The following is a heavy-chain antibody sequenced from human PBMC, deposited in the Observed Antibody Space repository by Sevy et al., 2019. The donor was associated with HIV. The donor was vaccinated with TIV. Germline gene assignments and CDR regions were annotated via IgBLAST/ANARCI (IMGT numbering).Heavy chain of an antibody. CDR1: GFIVSSNY. D-gene: IGHD3-22*01. CDR3: AKALNPALESMLEVNLRSLKGFDV. J-gene: IGHJ3*01. V-gene: IGHV3-23*01. CDR2: ISGPGYGT. Sequence: GGSLRLSCAVSGFIVSSNYMTWVRQAPGKGLEWVSVISGPGYGTNYADSVKGRFTISRDNSKNTLFLQMNSLRDDDTAVYYCAKALNPALESMLEVNLRSLKGFDVWGQGTMVTVSS.